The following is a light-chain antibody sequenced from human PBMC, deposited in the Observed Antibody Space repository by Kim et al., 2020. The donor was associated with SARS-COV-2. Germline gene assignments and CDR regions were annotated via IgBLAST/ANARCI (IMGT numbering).Light chain of an antibody. CDR3: QAWDSSTAGV. J-gene: IGLJ2*01. CDR1: KLGEKY. CDR2: QDS. Sequence: SYELTQPPSVSVSPGQTASITCSGDKLGEKYACWYQQKPGQSPVLVTYQDSKRPSGIPERFSGSNSGNTATLTISGTQAMDEADYYCQAWDSSTAGVFGG. V-gene: IGLV3-1*01.